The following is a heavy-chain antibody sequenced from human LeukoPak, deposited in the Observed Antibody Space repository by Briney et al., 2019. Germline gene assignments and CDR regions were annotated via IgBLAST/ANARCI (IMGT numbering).Heavy chain of an antibody. V-gene: IGHV4-34*01. D-gene: IGHD6-19*01. CDR1: GGSFSGYY. Sequence: SETLSLTCAVYGGSFSGYYWSWIRQPPGKGLEWIGEINRSGSTNYNPSLKSRVTISVDTSKNQFSLKLSSVTAADTAVYYCARVAYSSGDLADAFDIWGQGTMVTVSS. J-gene: IGHJ3*02. CDR3: ARVAYSSGDLADAFDI. CDR2: INRSGST.